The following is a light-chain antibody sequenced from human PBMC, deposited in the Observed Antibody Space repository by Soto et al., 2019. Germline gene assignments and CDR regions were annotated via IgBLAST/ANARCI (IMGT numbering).Light chain of an antibody. Sequence: QSALTQPACVSGSPGQSITISCTGTSSDVGGYNYVSWYQQHPGKAPKLMIYEVSNRPSGVSNRFSGSKSGNTASLTISGLQAEDEADYYCQSYDSSLSGSGVFGGGTKLTVL. CDR3: QSYDSSLSGSGV. CDR2: EVS. J-gene: IGLJ3*02. V-gene: IGLV2-14*01. CDR1: SSDVGGYNY.